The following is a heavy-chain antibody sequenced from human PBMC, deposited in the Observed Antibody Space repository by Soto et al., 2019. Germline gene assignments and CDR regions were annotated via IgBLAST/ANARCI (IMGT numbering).Heavy chain of an antibody. CDR2: INHSGST. D-gene: IGHD4-17*01. Sequence: PSETLSLTCAVYGGSFSGYYWGWIRQPPGKGLEWIGEINHSGSTNYNPSLKSRVTISVDTSKNQFSLKLSSVTAADTAVYYCAGSPTVTTLFDYWGQGILVTVSS. CDR3: AGSPTVTTLFDY. J-gene: IGHJ4*02. CDR1: GGSFSGYY. V-gene: IGHV4-34*01.